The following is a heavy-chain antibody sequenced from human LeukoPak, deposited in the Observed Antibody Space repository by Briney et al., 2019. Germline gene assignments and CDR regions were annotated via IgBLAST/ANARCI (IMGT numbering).Heavy chain of an antibody. J-gene: IGHJ4*02. D-gene: IGHD2-2*01. Sequence: PGGSLGLSCAASGFTFSSYSMNWVRQAPGKGLEWVSYISSSSSTIYYADSVKGRFTISRDNAKNSLYLQMNSLRAEDTAVYYSARDLEVVPAAIDYWGQGTLVTVSS. CDR1: GFTFSSYS. CDR2: ISSSSSTI. V-gene: IGHV3-48*01. CDR3: ARDLEVVPAAIDY.